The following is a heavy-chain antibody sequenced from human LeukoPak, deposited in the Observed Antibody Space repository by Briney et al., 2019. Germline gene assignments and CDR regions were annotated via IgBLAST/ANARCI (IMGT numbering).Heavy chain of an antibody. CDR1: GGSISSCY. Sequence: SETLSLTCTVSGGSISSCYWSWIRQPAGKGLEWIGRIYSSGSANYNPSLKSRVTTSVDTSKNQFSLKLSSVTAADTAVYYCARYSGGWINYFDYWGQGTLVTVSS. V-gene: IGHV4-4*07. D-gene: IGHD6-19*01. CDR3: ARYSGGWINYFDY. J-gene: IGHJ4*02. CDR2: IYSSGSA.